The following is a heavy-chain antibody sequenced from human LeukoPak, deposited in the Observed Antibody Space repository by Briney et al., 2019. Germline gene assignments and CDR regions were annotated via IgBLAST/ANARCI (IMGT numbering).Heavy chain of an antibody. CDR1: GGSISSFY. V-gene: IGHV4-59*01. Sequence: SETLSLTCTVSGGSISSFYWSWIRQPPGKGLEWIGYIYYSGSTDYNPSLKSRVTISVYRSKNQFSLNLISVTAADTAVYYCARGRGYNYGSFDYGGQGTLVTVSA. CDR3: ARGRGYNYGSFDY. J-gene: IGHJ4*02. CDR2: IYYSGST. D-gene: IGHD5-18*01.